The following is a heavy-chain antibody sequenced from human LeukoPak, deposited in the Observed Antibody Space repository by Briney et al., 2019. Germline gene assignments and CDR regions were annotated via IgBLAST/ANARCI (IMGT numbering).Heavy chain of an antibody. CDR2: IYHSGST. J-gene: IGHJ4*02. Sequence: SETLSLTCAVSGGSISTSNWWSWVRQPPGKGLEWIGEIYHSGSTTYNPSLKSRLTISVDKSKNQFPLNLSSVTAADTAVYYCARRYYGSGNNYFDYWGQGTLVTVSS. CDR3: ARRYYGSGNNYFDY. D-gene: IGHD3-10*01. V-gene: IGHV4-4*02. CDR1: GGSISTSNW.